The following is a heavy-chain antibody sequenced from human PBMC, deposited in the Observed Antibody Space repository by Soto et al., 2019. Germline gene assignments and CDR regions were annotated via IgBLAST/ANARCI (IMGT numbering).Heavy chain of an antibody. Sequence: EVQLVESGGGLVQPGGSLKLSCAASRFTFSGSAMHWVRQASGKGLEWVGRIRSKANSYATAYAASVKGRFTISRDDSKNTAYLQMNSLKTEDTAVYYCAAGYSYGSPRAFVDYWGQGTLVTVSS. CDR1: RFTFSGSA. V-gene: IGHV3-73*02. J-gene: IGHJ4*02. CDR2: IRSKANSYAT. D-gene: IGHD5-18*01. CDR3: AAGYSYGSPRAFVDY.